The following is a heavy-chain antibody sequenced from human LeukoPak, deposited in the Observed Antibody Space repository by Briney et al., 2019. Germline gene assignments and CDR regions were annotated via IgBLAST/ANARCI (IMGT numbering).Heavy chain of an antibody. J-gene: IGHJ6*02. CDR1: GYTFTNFD. V-gene: IGHV1-8*01. CDR3: ARGYWNYYDFWSGYYTGDYGMDV. CDR2: MNPNSGNT. Sequence: WASVKVSCKASGYTFTNFDINWVRQATGQGLEWMGWMNPNSGNTGYAQKFQGRVTMTRNTSISTAYMELSSLRSEDTAVYYCARGYWNYYDFWSGYYTGDYGMDVWGQGTTVTVSS. D-gene: IGHD3-3*01.